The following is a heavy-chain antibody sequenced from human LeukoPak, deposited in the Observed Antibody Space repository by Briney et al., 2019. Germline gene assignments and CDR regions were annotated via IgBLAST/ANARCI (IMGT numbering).Heavy chain of an antibody. CDR2: ISAYNGNT. J-gene: IGHJ6*03. Sequence: ASVKVSCKASGYTFTSYGISWVRQAPGQGLEWMGWISAYNGNTNYAQKPQGRVTMTTDTSTSTAYMELRSLRSDDTAVYYCARGKGDGLGYYYYYMDVWGKGTTVTVSS. D-gene: IGHD3-16*01. CDR1: GYTFTSYG. V-gene: IGHV1-18*01. CDR3: ARGKGDGLGYYYYYMDV.